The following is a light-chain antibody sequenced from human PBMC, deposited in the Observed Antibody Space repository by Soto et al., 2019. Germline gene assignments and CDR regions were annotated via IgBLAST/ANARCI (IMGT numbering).Light chain of an antibody. V-gene: IGKV1-5*03. CDR1: QSLGAW. CDR3: QQYASYSPYT. J-gene: IGKJ2*01. Sequence: DIQMTQSPSTLSASVGDRVTITCRASQSLGAWLAWYQQKPGRAPKLLIYKASSLESGVPSRFSGSGFGTEFTLTISSLQPDDFATYYCQQYASYSPYTFGQGTKVDIK. CDR2: KAS.